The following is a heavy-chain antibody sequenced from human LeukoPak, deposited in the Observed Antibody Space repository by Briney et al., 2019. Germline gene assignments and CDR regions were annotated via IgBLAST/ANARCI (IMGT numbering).Heavy chain of an antibody. CDR2: IYYSGST. CDR3: GLSGEYYYDSSGYYYYGMDV. D-gene: IGHD3-22*01. Sequence: SETLSLTCTVSGGSISSSSYCWGWIRQPPGKGLEWIGSIYYSGSTYYNPSLKSRVTISVDTSKNQFSLKLSSVTAADTAVYYCGLSGEYYYDSSGYYYYGMDVWGQGTTVTVSS. V-gene: IGHV4-39*01. CDR1: GGSISSSSYC. J-gene: IGHJ6*02.